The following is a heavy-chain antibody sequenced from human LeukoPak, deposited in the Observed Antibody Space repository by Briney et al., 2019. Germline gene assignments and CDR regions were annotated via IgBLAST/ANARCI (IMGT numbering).Heavy chain of an antibody. CDR1: GGTFSSYA. Sequence: GASVKVSCKASGGTFSSYAISWVRQAPGQGLEWMGGIIPIFGTANYAQKFQGRVTTTADESTSTAYMELSSLRSEDTAVYYCARDGGGYCSSTSCYGPHLTYYYYGMDVWGQGTTVTVSS. J-gene: IGHJ6*02. D-gene: IGHD2-2*01. CDR2: IIPIFGTA. V-gene: IGHV1-69*13. CDR3: ARDGGGYCSSTSCYGPHLTYYYYGMDV.